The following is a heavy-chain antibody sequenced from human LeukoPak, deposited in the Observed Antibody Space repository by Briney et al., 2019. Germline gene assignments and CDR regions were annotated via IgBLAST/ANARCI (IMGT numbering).Heavy chain of an antibody. V-gene: IGHV3-7*03. CDR2: IKQDGSEK. J-gene: IGHJ6*02. CDR1: GFTFSSYW. CDR3: ARERWDIAVAGTGYYYYYGMDV. D-gene: IGHD6-19*01. Sequence: GGSLRLSCAASGFTFSSYWMSWVRQAPGKGLEWVANIKQDGSEKYYVDSVKGRFTISRDNAKNSLYLQMNNLRAEDTAVYYCARERWDIAVAGTGYYYYYGMDVWGQGTTVTVSS.